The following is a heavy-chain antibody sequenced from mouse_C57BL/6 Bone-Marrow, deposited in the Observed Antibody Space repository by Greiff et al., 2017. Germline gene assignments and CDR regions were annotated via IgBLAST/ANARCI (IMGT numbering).Heavy chain of an antibody. Sequence: VKLVESGAELARPGASVKLSCKASGYTFTSSGISWVKQRTGPGLEWIGEIYPRSGNTYYNEKFKGKATLTADKSSSTAYMELRSLTSEDSAVYFCARGRNSKAVYFDYWGQGTTLTVSS. J-gene: IGHJ2*01. CDR2: IYPRSGNT. V-gene: IGHV1-81*01. CDR3: ARGRNSKAVYFDY. CDR1: GYTFTSSG.